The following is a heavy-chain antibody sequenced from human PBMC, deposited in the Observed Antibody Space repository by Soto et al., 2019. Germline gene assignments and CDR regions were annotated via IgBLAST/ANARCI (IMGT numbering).Heavy chain of an antibody. J-gene: IGHJ4*02. CDR2: IYYSGST. V-gene: IGHV4-31*03. Sequence: PSETLSLTCTVSGGSIGSGGYYWSWIRQHPGKGLEWIGYIYYSGSTYYNPSLKSRVTISVDTSKNQFSLKLSSVTAADTAVYYCAGIYSGSPGGTLRYWGQGTLVTVSS. D-gene: IGHD1-26*01. CDR3: AGIYSGSPGGTLRY. CDR1: GGSIGSGGYY.